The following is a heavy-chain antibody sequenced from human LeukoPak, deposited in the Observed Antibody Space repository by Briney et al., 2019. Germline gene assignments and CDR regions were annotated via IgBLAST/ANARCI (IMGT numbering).Heavy chain of an antibody. CDR1: GFTFSNAW. V-gene: IGHV3-15*01. CDR3: TTDRVGYCGSGSYFADY. CDR2: IKSKTDGGTT. J-gene: IGHJ4*02. Sequence: NPGGSLRLSCAASGFTFSNAWMSWVRQAPGKGLEWVGRIKSKTDGGTTDYAAPVKGRFTISRDDSKNTLYLQMNSLKTEDTAVHYCTTDRVGYCGSGSYFADYWGQGTLVTVSS. D-gene: IGHD3-10*01.